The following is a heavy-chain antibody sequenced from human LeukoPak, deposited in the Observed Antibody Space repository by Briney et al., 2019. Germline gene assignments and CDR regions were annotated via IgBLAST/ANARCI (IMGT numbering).Heavy chain of an antibody. CDR2: INHSGST. D-gene: IGHD2-15*01. Sequence: SETLSLTCAVYGGSFSGYYWSWIRQPPGKGLEWIGEINHSGSTNYNPSLKSRVTISVDTSKNQFSLKLSSVTAADTAVYYCARGRRAYCRGGSCQPGNRPIDYWGQGTLVTVSS. CDR1: GGSFSGYY. V-gene: IGHV4-34*01. J-gene: IGHJ4*02. CDR3: ARGRRAYCRGGSCQPGNRPIDY.